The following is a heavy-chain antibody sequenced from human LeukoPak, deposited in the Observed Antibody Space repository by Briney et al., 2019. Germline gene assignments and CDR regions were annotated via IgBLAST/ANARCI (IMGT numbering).Heavy chain of an antibody. CDR3: ARADIVATIRFDY. D-gene: IGHD5-12*01. CDR2: ISTTGTTI. CDR1: GFTYSAYH. Sequence: GGSLRLSCAASGFTYSAYHINWVRQAPGKGLEWISYISTTGTTIHYADSVKGRFAISRDNAKSSLYLQMNSLRDEDTAVYYCARADIVATIRFDYWGQGTLVTVSS. J-gene: IGHJ4*02. V-gene: IGHV3-48*02.